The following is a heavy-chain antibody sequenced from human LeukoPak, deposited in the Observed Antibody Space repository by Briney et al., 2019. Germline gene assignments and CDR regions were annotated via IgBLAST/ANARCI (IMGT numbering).Heavy chain of an antibody. CDR2: IYHSGST. D-gene: IGHD2-2*02. CDR1: GGSISSGGYY. J-gene: IGHJ4*02. CDR3: ARVYCSSTSCYTPFDY. V-gene: IGHV4-30-2*01. Sequence: SQTLSLTCTVSGGSISSGGYYWSWIRQPPGKGLEWIGYIYHSGSTYYNPSLKSRVTISVDRSKNQFSLKLSSVTAADTAVYYCARVYCSSTSCYTPFDYWGQGTLVTVSS.